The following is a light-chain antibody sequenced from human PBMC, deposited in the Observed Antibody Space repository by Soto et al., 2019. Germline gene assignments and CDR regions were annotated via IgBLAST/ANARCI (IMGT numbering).Light chain of an antibody. J-gene: IGLJ2*01. Sequence: QSALTQPASVSGSPRQSITISCTGASSDVGSYTYVSWYQQHPGKAPKLMIYEVNNRPSGVSNRFSGSRSGNTASLTVSGLQAEDEADYYCSSKAGRNFVVFGGGTKLTVL. V-gene: IGLV2-14*01. CDR1: SSDVGSYTY. CDR3: SSKAGRNFVV. CDR2: EVN.